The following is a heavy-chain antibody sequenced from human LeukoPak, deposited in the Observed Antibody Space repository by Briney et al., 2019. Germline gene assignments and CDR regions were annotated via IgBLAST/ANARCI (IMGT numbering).Heavy chain of an antibody. CDR1: GGSISSGDYY. D-gene: IGHD6-19*01. CDR3: ARKAYSSGWRNFDY. J-gene: IGHJ4*02. CDR2: IYYSRST. Sequence: PSQTLSLTCSVSGGSISSGDYYWSWIRQPPGKGLEWIGYIYYSRSTYYNPSLKSRVTISVDTSKNQFSLKLSSVTAADTAVYYCARKAYSSGWRNFDYWGQGTLVTVSS. V-gene: IGHV4-30-4*08.